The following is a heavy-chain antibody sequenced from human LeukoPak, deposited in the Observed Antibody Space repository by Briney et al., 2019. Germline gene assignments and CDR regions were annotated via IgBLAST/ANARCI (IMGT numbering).Heavy chain of an antibody. J-gene: IGHJ5*02. D-gene: IGHD3-22*01. Sequence: GGSLRLSCAASGFTFDDYAMHWVRQAPGKGLEWVSGISWNSGSIGYADSVKGRFTISRDNAKNSLYLQMNSLRAEDTALYYCAKSHPLYDSSGSRGGFAPWGQGTLVTVSS. CDR1: GFTFDDYA. CDR2: ISWNSGSI. V-gene: IGHV3-9*01. CDR3: AKSHPLYDSSGSRGGFAP.